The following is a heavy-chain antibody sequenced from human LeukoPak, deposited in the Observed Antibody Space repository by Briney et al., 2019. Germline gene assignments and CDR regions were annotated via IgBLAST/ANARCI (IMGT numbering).Heavy chain of an antibody. D-gene: IGHD1-14*01. CDR2: IIPIFGSA. V-gene: IGHV1-69*05. Sequence: GASVKVPCKASGGTFSTYAIVWVRQAPGQGLEWMGGIIPIFGSANYAQKFQGRVTITTDESTSTAYMELSSLRSEDTAVYYCARVFRRWFDSWGQGTLVTVSS. J-gene: IGHJ5*01. CDR1: GGTFSTYA. CDR3: ARVFRRWFDS.